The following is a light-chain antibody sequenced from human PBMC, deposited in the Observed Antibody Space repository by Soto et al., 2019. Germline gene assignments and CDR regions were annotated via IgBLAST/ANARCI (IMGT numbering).Light chain of an antibody. V-gene: IGKV1-5*01. J-gene: IGKJ1*01. CDR1: QTISTW. Sequence: DIQVTQTHPNLCASGGARVTSTCRASQTISTWMAWYQQKPGKAPKLLVYEASTLQSGVASRFSGSGSGTEFTLIISGLQPDDSATYYCQQYTNTNNPWMFGQGTKVDIK. CDR2: EAS. CDR3: QQYTNTNNPWM.